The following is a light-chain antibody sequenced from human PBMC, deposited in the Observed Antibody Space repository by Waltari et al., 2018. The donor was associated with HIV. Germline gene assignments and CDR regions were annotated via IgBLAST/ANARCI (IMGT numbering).Light chain of an antibody. V-gene: IGLV2-8*01. CDR1: SNDVGPYDY. Sequence: QFALTQPPTASGSPGQSVTISCSGTSNDVGPYDYVSWYQQHPDKAPRLIIYEVYKRPSGVPDRFSGSKSGNTASLTVSGLQAEDEADYYCTSYAGSDNLMLFGGGTKVTVL. CDR2: EVY. J-gene: IGLJ2*01. CDR3: TSYAGSDNLML.